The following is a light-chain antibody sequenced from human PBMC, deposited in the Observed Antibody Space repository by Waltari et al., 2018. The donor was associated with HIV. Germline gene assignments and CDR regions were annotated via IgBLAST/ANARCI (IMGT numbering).Light chain of an antibody. CDR2: DVS. Sequence: QSALTQPAYTPGNPGQSVTLTSTPTDLPIGNYNPLSSFQQHPGKAPKLLIYDVSKRPSGVSSRFSGSKSGYFASLTISGLLTEDESSYYCLTYVSKTSTWQFGGGTYLTV. V-gene: IGLV2-23*02. CDR1: DLPIGNYNP. CDR3: LTYVSKTSTWQ. J-gene: IGLJ3*02.